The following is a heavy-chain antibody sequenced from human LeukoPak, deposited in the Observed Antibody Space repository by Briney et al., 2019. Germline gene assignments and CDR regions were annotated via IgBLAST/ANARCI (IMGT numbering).Heavy chain of an antibody. J-gene: IGHJ4*02. CDR2: INQSGRT. D-gene: IGHD3-10*01. Sequence: LETLSLTCAVYGGSFSGYYWTWIRQSPGKELEWIGEINQSGRTNHNPSLKRRVTISVDTSKNQFSLKMTSMTAADTAIYCCARARGAEPMDYWSQGTLVTVSS. CDR1: GGSFSGYY. CDR3: ARARGAEPMDY. V-gene: IGHV4-34*01.